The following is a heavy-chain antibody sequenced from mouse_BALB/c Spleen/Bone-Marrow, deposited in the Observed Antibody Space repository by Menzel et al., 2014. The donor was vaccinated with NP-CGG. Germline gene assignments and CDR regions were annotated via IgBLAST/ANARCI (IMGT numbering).Heavy chain of an antibody. D-gene: IGHD1-1*01. CDR1: GYTFTSYW. V-gene: IGHV1-7*01. J-gene: IGHJ3*01. CDR2: VNPSTDYT. CDR3: ARRAYGGSYGFAY. Sequence: QVQLRQSGAELAKPGASLKMSCKASGYTFTSYWMHWVKQRPGQGLEWIGYVNPSTDYTEYNQKFKDKATLTADKSSSTAFMQLSSLTSEDSAVYYCARRAYGGSYGFAYWGQGTLVTVSA.